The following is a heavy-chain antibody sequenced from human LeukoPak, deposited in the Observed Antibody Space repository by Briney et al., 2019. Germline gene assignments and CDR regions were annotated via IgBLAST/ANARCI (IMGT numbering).Heavy chain of an antibody. D-gene: IGHD6-13*01. CDR3: ARSAAIRGVIAAADLAFDI. Sequence: SETLSLTCTVSGGSISSGGYYWSWIRQPPGKGLEWIGYIYHSGSTYYNPSLKSRVTISVDRSKNQFSLKLSSVTAADTAVYYCARSAAIRGVIAAADLAFDIWGQGTMVTVSS. CDR1: GGSISSGGYY. CDR2: IYHSGST. J-gene: IGHJ3*02. V-gene: IGHV4-30-2*01.